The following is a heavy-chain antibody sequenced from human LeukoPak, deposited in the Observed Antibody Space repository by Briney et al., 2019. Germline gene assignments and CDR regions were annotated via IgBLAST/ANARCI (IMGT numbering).Heavy chain of an antibody. CDR2: ISGSGANT. J-gene: IGHJ4*02. Sequence: PGGSLRLSCAASGFTFSSYAMSWVRQAPGKGLEWVSAISGSGANTYYADSVKGRFTISRDNSMNTLYLQMNSLRADDTAVYYCAKGRALEVVAAFNYWGQGAVVTVSS. CDR3: AKGRALEVVAAFNY. D-gene: IGHD2-15*01. V-gene: IGHV3-23*01. CDR1: GFTFSSYA.